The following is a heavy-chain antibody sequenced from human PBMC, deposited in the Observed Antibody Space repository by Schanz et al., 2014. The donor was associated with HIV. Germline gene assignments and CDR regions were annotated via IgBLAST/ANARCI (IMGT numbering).Heavy chain of an antibody. D-gene: IGHD1-26*01. CDR3: ARGPKWEGLMDV. J-gene: IGHJ6*02. CDR2: MNPSTGNS. V-gene: IGHV1-8*01. Sequence: QVQLLQSGAEVKKPGASVRLSCKASGYTFDSRDINWVRQASGLGLEWMGWMNPSTGNSGYAQMFQVRVTMTRDTSTAYLEVDSLKSEDTAVYYCARGPKWEGLMDVWGQGTTVIVSS. CDR1: GYTFDSRD.